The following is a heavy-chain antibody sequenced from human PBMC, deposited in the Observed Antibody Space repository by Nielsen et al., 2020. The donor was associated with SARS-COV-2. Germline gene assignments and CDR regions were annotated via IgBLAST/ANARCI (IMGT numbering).Heavy chain of an antibody. D-gene: IGHD3-10*01. Sequence: GGSLRLSCAASGFTFSSYAMSWVRQAPGKGLEWVSAISGSGGSTYYADSVKGRFTISRDNSKNTLCLQMNSLRAEDTAVYYCARVYGSGSYFIDYWGQGTLVTVSS. V-gene: IGHV3-23*01. CDR3: ARVYGSGSYFIDY. J-gene: IGHJ4*02. CDR1: GFTFSSYA. CDR2: ISGSGGST.